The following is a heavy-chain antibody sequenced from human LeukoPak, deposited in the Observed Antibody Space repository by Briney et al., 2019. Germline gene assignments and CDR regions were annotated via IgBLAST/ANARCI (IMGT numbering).Heavy chain of an antibody. V-gene: IGHV3-30*18. D-gene: IGHD1-1*01. CDR2: IAYDGSNK. J-gene: IGHJ6*02. CDR3: AKEKAIGTINYGLDV. Sequence: GGSLRLSCAASGFIFDTYGMLWVRQAPGKGLEWVAVIAYDGSNKYHADSVKGRFTISRDNSKNTLYLQMNRLRGEDTAVYYCAKEKAIGTINYGLDVWGQGTTVTVSS. CDR1: GFIFDTYG.